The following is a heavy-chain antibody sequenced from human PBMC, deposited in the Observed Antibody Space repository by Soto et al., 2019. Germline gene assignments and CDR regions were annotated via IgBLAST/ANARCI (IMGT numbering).Heavy chain of an antibody. CDR3: ARSGYDILTGYYGSDP. Sequence: ASVKVSCKASGYTFTSYGIIWVRQAPGQGLEWMGWISAYNGNTNYAQKLQGRVTMTTDTSTSTAYMELRSLRSDDTAVYYCARSGYDILTGYYGSDPWGQGTLVTVSS. CDR2: ISAYNGNT. J-gene: IGHJ5*02. CDR1: GYTFTSYG. V-gene: IGHV1-18*01. D-gene: IGHD3-9*01.